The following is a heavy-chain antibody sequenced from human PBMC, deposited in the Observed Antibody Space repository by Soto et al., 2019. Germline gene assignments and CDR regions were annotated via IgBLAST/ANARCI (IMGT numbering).Heavy chain of an antibody. CDR1: GGSISSSNW. J-gene: IGHJ4*02. CDR2: IYHSGNT. D-gene: IGHD3-3*01. Sequence: SETLSLTCAVSGGSISSSNWWSGVRQPPGKGLEWIGEIYHSGNTNYKPSLKSRVTISVDKSKNQFSLKLSSVTAADTAVYYWAGVILRGSVLFAYGGRGARAPVSS. V-gene: IGHV4-4*02. CDR3: AGVILRGSVLFAY.